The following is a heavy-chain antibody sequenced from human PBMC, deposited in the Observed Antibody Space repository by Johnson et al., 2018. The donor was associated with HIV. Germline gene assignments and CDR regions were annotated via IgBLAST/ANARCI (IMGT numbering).Heavy chain of an antibody. Sequence: QVQLVESGGGVVQPGRSLRLSCAASGFTFSSYAMHWVRQAPGKGLEWVAVISYDGSNKYYADSVKGRFTTSRDNSNNILYLQMNSLRVEDTAVYYCAKVAVATAAGGVALDIWGPGTMVTVS. CDR3: AKVAVATAAGGVALDI. CDR1: GFTFSSYA. CDR2: ISYDGSNK. J-gene: IGHJ3*02. D-gene: IGHD6-13*01. V-gene: IGHV3-30*04.